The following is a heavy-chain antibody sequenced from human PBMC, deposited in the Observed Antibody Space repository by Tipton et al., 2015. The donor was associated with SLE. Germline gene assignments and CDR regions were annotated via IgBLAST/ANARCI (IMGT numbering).Heavy chain of an antibody. CDR3: ARDVGQQLVLLDY. CDR2: ISYSGST. Sequence: TLSLTCSVSGDSFSSGVYYWGWMRQHQGKGLAWIGYISYSGSTYYNPALKSRVTMSVDMSKNQFSLNLRSVTAADTAVYYCARDVGQQLVLLDYWGQGKLVTVSS. CDR1: GDSFSSGVYY. D-gene: IGHD4-11*01. V-gene: IGHV4-30-4*01. J-gene: IGHJ4*02.